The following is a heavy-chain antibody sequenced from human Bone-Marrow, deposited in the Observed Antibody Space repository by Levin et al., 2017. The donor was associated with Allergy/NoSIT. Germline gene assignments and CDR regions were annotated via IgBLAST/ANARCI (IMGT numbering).Heavy chain of an antibody. D-gene: IGHD6-13*01. V-gene: IGHV3-48*02. CDR3: ARDTGAASAGL. Sequence: PGGSLRLSCVGSGFLFWSYEFNWVRQAPGKGLEWIAFITNRADSPEGRFTPNHADSVEGRFTTPRDNAKDSLYLQMNSLTDDDTGVYYCARDTGAASAGLWGLGTLVTVSS. CDR2: ITNRADSPEGRFTP. CDR1: GFLFWSYE. J-gene: IGHJ4*02.